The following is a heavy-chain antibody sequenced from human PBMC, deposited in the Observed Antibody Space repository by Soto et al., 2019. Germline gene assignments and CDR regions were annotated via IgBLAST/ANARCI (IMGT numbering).Heavy chain of an antibody. V-gene: IGHV4-59*01. CDR3: ARDRYSSSWYSD. D-gene: IGHD6-13*01. Sequence: SETLSLTCTVSGGSISSYYWSWIRQPPGKGLEWIGYIYYSGSTNYNPSLKSRVTISVDTSKNQFSLKLSSVTAADTAVYYCARDRYSSSWYSDWGQGTLVTV. CDR1: GGSISSYY. J-gene: IGHJ4*02. CDR2: IYYSGST.